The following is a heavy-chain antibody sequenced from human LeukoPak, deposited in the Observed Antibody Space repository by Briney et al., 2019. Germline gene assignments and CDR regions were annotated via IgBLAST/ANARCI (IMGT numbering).Heavy chain of an antibody. CDR3: ARDKIMGATRFDY. J-gene: IGHJ4*02. Sequence: GSLRLSCATSGFTFSNYWMSWVRQAPGKGLEWVANIKQDGSEKYFVDSLKGRFIISRDNAKNSLYLQMNSLRVDDTAVYFCARDKIMGATRFDYWGQGALVTVSS. V-gene: IGHV3-7*01. CDR1: GFTFSNYW. D-gene: IGHD1-26*01. CDR2: IKQDGSEK.